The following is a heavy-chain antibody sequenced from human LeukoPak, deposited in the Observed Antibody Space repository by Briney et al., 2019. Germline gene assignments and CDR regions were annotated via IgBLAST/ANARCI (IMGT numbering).Heavy chain of an antibody. CDR2: IYSSGST. V-gene: IGHV4-39*01. CDR3: ARHYGP. CDR1: GGSISSSYYY. D-gene: IGHD4-17*01. Sequence: PSETLSLTCTVSGGSISSSYYYWGWIRQPPGKGLEWIGSIYSSGSTYYNPSLKSRVTISVDTSKNQFSLKLTSVTAADTVVYYCARHYGPRGQGTLVTVSS. J-gene: IGHJ5*02.